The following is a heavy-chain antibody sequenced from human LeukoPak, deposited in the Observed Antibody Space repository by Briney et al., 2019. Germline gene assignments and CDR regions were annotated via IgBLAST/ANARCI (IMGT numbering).Heavy chain of an antibody. Sequence: GGSLRLSCAASGFTFSSYGMHWVRQAPGKGLEWVAFIRYDGNNKYYADSVKGRFAISRDNSKNTLYLQMNSLRAEDTAIYYCAKDSGYCSSISCYFHLSWGQGTLVSVSS. CDR1: GFTFSSYG. D-gene: IGHD2-2*01. CDR3: AKDSGYCSSISCYFHLS. J-gene: IGHJ5*02. CDR2: IRYDGNNK. V-gene: IGHV3-30*02.